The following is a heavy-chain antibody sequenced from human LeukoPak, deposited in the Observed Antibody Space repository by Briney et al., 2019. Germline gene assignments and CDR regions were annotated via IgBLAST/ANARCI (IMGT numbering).Heavy chain of an antibody. CDR1: GGSISSYY. CDR2: IYYSGST. J-gene: IGHJ3*02. V-gene: IGHV4-59*01. D-gene: IGHD6-6*01. Sequence: SETLSLTRTVSGGSISSYYWNWIRKPPGKGLEWIGYIYYSGSTNYNPSLKSRVTISVDTSKNQFSLKLSFVTAADTAVYYCARGSIAARNDAFDIWGQGTMVTPSA. CDR3: ARGSIAARNDAFDI.